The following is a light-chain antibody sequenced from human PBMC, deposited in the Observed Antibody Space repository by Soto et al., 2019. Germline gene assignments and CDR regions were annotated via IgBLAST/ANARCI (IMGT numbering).Light chain of an antibody. Sequence: DIQMTQSPSSLSASVGDRVTITCRASQGIRNDLDWFQQKTGKAPKRLIYMTSNLQRGVPSRFSGSGYGTEFTLTNSSLQPHDCAHYYCEQHNTYPESFGQGTKLEVK. CDR3: EQHNTYPES. CDR1: QGIRND. J-gene: IGKJ2*01. CDR2: MTS. V-gene: IGKV1-17*01.